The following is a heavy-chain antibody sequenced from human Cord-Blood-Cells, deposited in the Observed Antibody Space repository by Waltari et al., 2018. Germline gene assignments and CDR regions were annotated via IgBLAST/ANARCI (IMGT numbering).Heavy chain of an antibody. CDR2: INHSGST. CDR3: ARGRYCSSTSCYTNAFDI. J-gene: IGHJ3*02. CDR1: GGSFSGYY. V-gene: IGHV4-34*01. D-gene: IGHD2-2*01. Sequence: QVQLQQWGAGLLKPSETLSLTCAVYGGSFSGYYWSWLRQPPGKGLEWIGEINHSGSTNYNPSLKSRVTISVDTSKNQFSLKLSSVTAADTAVYYCARGRYCSSTSCYTNAFDIWGQGTMVTVSS.